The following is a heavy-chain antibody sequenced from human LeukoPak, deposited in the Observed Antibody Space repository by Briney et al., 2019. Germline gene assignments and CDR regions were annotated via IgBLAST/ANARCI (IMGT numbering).Heavy chain of an antibody. CDR1: GFTFSSYS. D-gene: IGHD3-22*01. V-gene: IGHV3-21*01. CDR3: ASDKNYYDSSGYYPDAFDI. J-gene: IGHJ3*02. Sequence: GGSLRLSXAASGFTFSSYSMNWVRQAPGKGLEWVSSISSSSSYIYYADSVKGRFTISRDNAKNSLYLQMNSLRAEDTAVYYCASDKNYYDSSGYYPDAFDIWGQGTMVTVSS. CDR2: ISSSSSYI.